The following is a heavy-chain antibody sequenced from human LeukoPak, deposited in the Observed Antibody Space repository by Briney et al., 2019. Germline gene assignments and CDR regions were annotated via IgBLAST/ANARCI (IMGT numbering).Heavy chain of an antibody. CDR1: AFTSSSYE. J-gene: IGHJ6*03. V-gene: IGHV3-21*01. Sequence: GGSLRLSCAASAFTSSSYEMNWVRQAPGKGLEWVSSISSSSSYIYYADSVKGRFTISRDNAKNSLYLQINSLRAEDTAVYYCARDPYSGGYGDYYYYYMDVWGKGTTVTISS. CDR3: ARDPYSGGYGDYYYYYMDV. CDR2: ISSSSSYI. D-gene: IGHD1-26*01.